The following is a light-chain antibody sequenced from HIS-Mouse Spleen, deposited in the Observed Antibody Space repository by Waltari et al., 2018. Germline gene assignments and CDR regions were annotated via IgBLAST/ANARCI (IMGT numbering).Light chain of an antibody. CDR2: YAS. J-gene: IGKJ5*01. Sequence: AIQLSQSPSSLSASVGDRVTITCRASQGISSALAWYQQKPGKAPKLLIYYASGLESGGPSRFSGSGSGTDFTFTISSLQPEDFATYYCQQFNSYPPRWAFGQGTRLEIK. CDR3: QQFNSYPPRWA. V-gene: IGKV1-13*02. CDR1: QGISSA.